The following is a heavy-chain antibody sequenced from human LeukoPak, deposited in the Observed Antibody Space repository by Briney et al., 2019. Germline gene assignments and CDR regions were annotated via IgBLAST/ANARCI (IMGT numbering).Heavy chain of an antibody. J-gene: IGHJ4*02. Sequence: SVKVSCKASGGTFSSYAISWVRQAPGQGLEWMGGIIPIFGTANYAQKFQGRVTITADESTSTAYMELSSLRSEDTAVYYCARRPNYYYGSGRTNYFDYWGQGTLVTVSS. D-gene: IGHD3-10*01. CDR1: GGTFSSYA. CDR2: IIPIFGTA. CDR3: ARRPNYYYGSGRTNYFDY. V-gene: IGHV1-69*13.